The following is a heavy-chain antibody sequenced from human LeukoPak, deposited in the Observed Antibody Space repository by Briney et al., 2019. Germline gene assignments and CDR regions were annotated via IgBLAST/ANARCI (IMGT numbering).Heavy chain of an antibody. CDR1: GFTFSSYE. V-gene: IGHV3-48*03. CDR3: ARGGYSSGWSNYYYYGMDV. J-gene: IGHJ6*02. CDR2: ISSSGSTI. Sequence: GGSLRLSCAASGFTFSSYEMNWVRQAPGKGLEWVSYISSSGSTIYYADSVKGRFTISRDNAKNSLYLQMNSLRAEDTAVYYCARGGYSSGWSNYYYYGMDVWGQGTTVTVSS. D-gene: IGHD6-19*01.